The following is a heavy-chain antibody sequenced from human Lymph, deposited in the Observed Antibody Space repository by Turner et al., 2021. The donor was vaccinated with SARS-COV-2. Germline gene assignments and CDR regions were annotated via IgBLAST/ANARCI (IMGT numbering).Heavy chain of an antibody. CDR1: GGTFSTYA. CDR3: ARRHSGNYDAFDI. J-gene: IGHJ3*02. D-gene: IGHD1-26*01. CDR2: IIPILGIA. V-gene: IGHV1-69*10. Sequence: QVQLVQSGAEVKKPGSSVKVSCKASGGTFSTYAISWVRQAPGQGLEWMGGIIPILGIANNAQKFQGRVTITADKSTSTAYMELSSLRSEDTDVYHCARRHSGNYDAFDIWGQGTMVTVSS.